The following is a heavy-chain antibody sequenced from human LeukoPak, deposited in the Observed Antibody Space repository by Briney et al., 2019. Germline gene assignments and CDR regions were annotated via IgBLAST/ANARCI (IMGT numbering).Heavy chain of an antibody. V-gene: IGHV4-61*02. CDR3: ARGLYYYAPGSYNFDY. Sequence: PSETLSLTCTVSGGSISSGNYYWSWIRQPAGKGLEWIGRIYTSGSTNFHPSLKSRVTISVDTSKNQFSLKLSSVTAADTAVYYCARGLYYYAPGSYNFDYWGQGTLVTVSS. CDR1: GGSISSGNYY. CDR2: IYTSGST. J-gene: IGHJ4*02. D-gene: IGHD3-10*01.